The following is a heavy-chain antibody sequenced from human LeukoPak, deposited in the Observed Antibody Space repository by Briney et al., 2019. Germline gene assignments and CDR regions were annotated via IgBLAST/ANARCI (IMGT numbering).Heavy chain of an antibody. Sequence: PSETLSLTCTVSGGSISSGDYYWSWIRQPPGKGREWLGYIYYSGSTYYNPSLKSRLTISVDTSKNQFSLKLSSVTAADTAVYYCARGEDTAINYWGQGTLVTVSS. CDR1: GGSISSGDYY. D-gene: IGHD5-18*01. V-gene: IGHV4-30-4*08. CDR3: ARGEDTAINY. CDR2: IYYSGST. J-gene: IGHJ4*02.